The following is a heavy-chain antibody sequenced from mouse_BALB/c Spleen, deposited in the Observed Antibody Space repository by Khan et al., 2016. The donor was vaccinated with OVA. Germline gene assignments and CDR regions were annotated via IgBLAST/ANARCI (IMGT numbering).Heavy chain of an antibody. CDR1: GFSLTSYG. CDR2: IWAGGST. Sequence: QVQLKESGPGLVAPSQSLSITCTVSGFSLTSYGVHWVRQPPGKGLEWLGVIWAGGSTNYNSALRSRLSINKDNYKSQVFLKMNNLQTDDTAIYCCARDLGSSHWYFEVWGAGTTVTVSS. CDR3: ARDLGSSHWYFEV. V-gene: IGHV2-9*02. J-gene: IGHJ1*01. D-gene: IGHD1-1*01.